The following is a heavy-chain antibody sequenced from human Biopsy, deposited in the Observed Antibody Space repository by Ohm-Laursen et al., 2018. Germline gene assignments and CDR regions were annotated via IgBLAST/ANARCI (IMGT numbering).Heavy chain of an antibody. CDR1: GYTFINYD. Sequence: ASVKVSCKTSGYTFINYDIHWVRQASGQGLEWMGWMNPKSGDTGYAHKFQGRVTMSRNTSISTANLEMSSLRSEDTTVYYCARGRLSGTRRALDIWGQGTMVTVSS. V-gene: IGHV1-8*01. CDR3: ARGRLSGTRRALDI. CDR2: MNPKSGDT. D-gene: IGHD1-7*01. J-gene: IGHJ3*02.